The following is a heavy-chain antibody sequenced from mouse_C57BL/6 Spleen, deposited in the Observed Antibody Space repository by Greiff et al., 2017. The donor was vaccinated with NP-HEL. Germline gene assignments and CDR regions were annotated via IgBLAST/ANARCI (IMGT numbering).Heavy chain of an antibody. CDR3: AISPITTVLHYFDY. Sequence: QVQLKQPGAELVMPGASVKLSCKASGYTFTSYWMHWVKQRPGQGLEWIGEIDPSDSYTNYNQKFKGKSTLTVDKSSSTAYMQLSSLTSEDSAVYYCAISPITTVLHYFDYWGQGTTLTVSS. CDR1: GYTFTSYW. D-gene: IGHD1-1*01. J-gene: IGHJ2*01. CDR2: IDPSDSYT. V-gene: IGHV1-69*01.